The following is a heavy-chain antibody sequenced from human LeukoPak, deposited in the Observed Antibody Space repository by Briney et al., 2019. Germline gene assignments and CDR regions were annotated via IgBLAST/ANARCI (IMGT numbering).Heavy chain of an antibody. Sequence: GGSLRLSCEASGFTFNTYIMNWARQAPGRGLGWVSSIDSSGGYMFYAESVKGRFIISRDNAKDSLYLQMNSLRVEDTAVYYCVRGDRRDYWGQGTLVTVSS. V-gene: IGHV3-21*06. J-gene: IGHJ4*02. CDR2: IDSSGGYM. CDR3: VRGDRRDY. CDR1: GFTFNTYI.